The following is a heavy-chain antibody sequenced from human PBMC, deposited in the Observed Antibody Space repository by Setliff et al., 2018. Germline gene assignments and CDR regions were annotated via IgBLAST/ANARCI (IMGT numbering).Heavy chain of an antibody. CDR3: ARHVGIRGRGYDYYYYYMDV. V-gene: IGHV4-39*01. J-gene: IGHJ6*03. D-gene: IGHD3-10*01. CDR2: IYYSGST. CDR1: GGSISSGNYY. Sequence: PSETLSLTCRVSGGSISSGNYYWGLIRQPPGKGLEWVATIYYSGSTYSNPSLKSRVTMSVDTSRNQFSLKLSSVTAADTALYYCARHVGIRGRGYDYYYYYMDVWGKGTTVTVSS.